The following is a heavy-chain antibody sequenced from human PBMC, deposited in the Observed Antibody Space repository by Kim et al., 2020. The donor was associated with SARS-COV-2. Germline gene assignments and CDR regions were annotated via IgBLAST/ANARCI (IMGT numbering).Heavy chain of an antibody. V-gene: IGHV1-58*02. Sequence: SVKVSCKASGFTFIDSAIQLVRQARGQRPEWIGWIVVGSGNTNYAQRFQERVTLTRDLSTRTAYMQLSRLRSEDTAVYYCAAVPGVGYSRTHMGNYGMAVWGQGTAVSVSS. J-gene: IGHJ6*02. CDR2: IVVGSGNT. CDR3: AAVPGVGYSRTHMGNYGMAV. CDR1: GFTFIDSA. D-gene: IGHD6-13*01.